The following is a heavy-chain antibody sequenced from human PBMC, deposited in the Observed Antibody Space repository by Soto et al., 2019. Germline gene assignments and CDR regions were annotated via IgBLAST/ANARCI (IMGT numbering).Heavy chain of an antibody. J-gene: IGHJ5*02. CDR3: ARDRERHNWFDP. Sequence: ASVKVSCKASGGTFSSYAISWVRQAPGQGLEWMGGIIPIIGTANYAQKFQGRVTITADESTSTAYMELSSLRAEDTAVYCCARDRERHNWFDPWGQGTLVTVSS. D-gene: IGHD1-26*01. CDR1: GGTFSSYA. CDR2: IIPIIGTA. V-gene: IGHV1-69*13.